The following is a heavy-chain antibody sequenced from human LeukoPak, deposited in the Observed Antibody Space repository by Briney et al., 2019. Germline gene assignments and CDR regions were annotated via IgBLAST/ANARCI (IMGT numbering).Heavy chain of an antibody. V-gene: IGHV4-30-4*01. J-gene: IGHJ4*02. CDR2: LYYSGST. D-gene: IGHD6-13*01. Sequence: SQTLCLTCTVSGGSISSGDYYWSWIRQPPGKGLECLGSLYYSGSTSPTPSLTSRVTISADTSKNQFSLMLTSLTAADTAVYYCTRRVSASSWRDYWGQGTLVTVSS. CDR3: TRRVSASSWRDY. CDR1: GGSISSGDYY.